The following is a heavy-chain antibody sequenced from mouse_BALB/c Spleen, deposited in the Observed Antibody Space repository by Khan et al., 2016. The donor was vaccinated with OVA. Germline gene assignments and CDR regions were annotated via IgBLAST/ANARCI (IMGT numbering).Heavy chain of an antibody. J-gene: IGHJ4*01. CDR2: IWSDGST. Sequence: QVQLKQSGPGLVAPSQSLSITCTISGFSLTNYGVHWVRQPPGKGLEWLVVIWSDGSTTYNSALKSRLSISWDNSKSQVFLKMNSHQTDDTAMYYCARQPYYHYYVLDYWGQGTSVTVSS. CDR3: ARQPYYHYYVLDY. D-gene: IGHD2-10*01. V-gene: IGHV2-6-1*01. CDR1: GFSLTNYG.